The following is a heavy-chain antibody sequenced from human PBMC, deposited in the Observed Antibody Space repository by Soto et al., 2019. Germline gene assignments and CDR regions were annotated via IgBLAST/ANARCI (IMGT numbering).Heavy chain of an antibody. CDR1: GYPFTGPY. Sequence: ASVKVSCKASGYPFTGPYIYWVRQAPGQGLEWMGWINPSSGGTEFAEKFQGRVTVTRDTSIRTVFLKLNSLTSDDTGVYFCARDLRKYSHGVDVWGQGTAVTVSS. V-gene: IGHV1-2*02. J-gene: IGHJ6*02. D-gene: IGHD4-4*01. CDR3: ARDLRKYSHGVDV. CDR2: INPSSGGT.